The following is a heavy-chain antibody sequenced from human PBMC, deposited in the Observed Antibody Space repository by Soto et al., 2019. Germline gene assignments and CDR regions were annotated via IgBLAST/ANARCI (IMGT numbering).Heavy chain of an antibody. J-gene: IGHJ4*02. D-gene: IGHD4-17*01. Sequence: GGSLRLSCAASGFTFSSYGMHWVRQAPGKGLEWVSVISGSGGSTYYADSVKGRFTISRDNSKNTLYLQMNTLRAEDTAVYYCAKGMTTPTSPFDYWGQGTLVTSPQ. V-gene: IGHV3-23*01. CDR2: ISGSGGST. CDR3: AKGMTTPTSPFDY. CDR1: GFTFSSYG.